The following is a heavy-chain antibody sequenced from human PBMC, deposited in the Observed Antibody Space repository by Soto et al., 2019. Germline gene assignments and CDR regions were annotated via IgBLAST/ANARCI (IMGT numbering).Heavy chain of an antibody. D-gene: IGHD3-22*01. V-gene: IGHV1-69*01. CDR3: ARIVVVIKSVYYYGMDV. J-gene: IGHJ6*02. CDR1: GGTFSSYA. Sequence: QVQLVQSGAEVKKPGSSVKVSCKASGGTFSSYAISWVRQAPGQGLEWMGGIIPIFGTANYAQKFEGGVTITADESTSTAYMELSSLRSEDTAVYYCARIVVVIKSVYYYGMDVWGQGTTVTVSS. CDR2: IIPIFGTA.